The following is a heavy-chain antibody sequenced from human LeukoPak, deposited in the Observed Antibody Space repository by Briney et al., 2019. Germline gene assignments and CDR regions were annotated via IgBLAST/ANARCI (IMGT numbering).Heavy chain of an antibody. CDR1: GFTFSSYA. V-gene: IGHV3-23*01. D-gene: IGHD2-15*01. CDR3: AKVRGEGYCSGGSCYAQYYYYYYYMDV. Sequence: PGGSLRLSCAASGFTFSSYAMSWVRQAPGKGLEWVSTISGSGGGTYYADSVKGRFTISRDNSKNTLYLQMNSLRAEDTAVYYCAKVRGEGYCSGGSCYAQYYYYYYYMDVWGKGTTVTVSS. J-gene: IGHJ6*03. CDR2: ISGSGGGT.